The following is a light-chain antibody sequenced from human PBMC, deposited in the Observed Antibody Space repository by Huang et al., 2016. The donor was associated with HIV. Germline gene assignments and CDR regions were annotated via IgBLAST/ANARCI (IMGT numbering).Light chain of an antibody. CDR2: DAS. V-gene: IGKV1-33*01. J-gene: IGKJ2*01. CDR3: QQYDDLPYT. Sequence: DIQMTQSPSSLSASVGDRVTITCQASQDISNFLHWYQQKPGKAPKLLMYDASNLQTGVPSRFSGIGSGTDFTFTISSLQPEDIATYYCQQYDDLPYTFGQGTKLEIK. CDR1: QDISNF.